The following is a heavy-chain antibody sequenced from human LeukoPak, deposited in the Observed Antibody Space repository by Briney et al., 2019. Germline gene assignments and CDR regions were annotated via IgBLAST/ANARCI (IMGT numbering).Heavy chain of an antibody. D-gene: IGHD3-10*01. CDR1: GFTLRSYA. CDR3: ARDPLFN. CDR2: ISGSGGSI. Sequence: SGGSLRLSCAASGFTLRSYAMSWVRQAPGKGLEWVSAISGSGGSIYYADSVKGRFTISRDNAKNSLYLQMNSLRAEDTAVYYCARDPLFNWGQGTLVTVSS. V-gene: IGHV3-23*01. J-gene: IGHJ4*02.